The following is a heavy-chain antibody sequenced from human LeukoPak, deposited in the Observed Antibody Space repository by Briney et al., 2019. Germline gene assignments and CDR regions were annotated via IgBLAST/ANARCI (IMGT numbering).Heavy chain of an antibody. J-gene: IGHJ4*02. CDR3: ARGGNYYDSSGYYYPMIPKEPAFDY. CDR1: GFTFSSYW. D-gene: IGHD3-22*01. CDR2: IKKDGSEK. V-gene: IGHV3-7*04. Sequence: TGGSLRLSCAASGFTFSSYWMSWVRQAPGKGLEWVANIKKDGSEKYYVDSVKGRFTISRDNAKTSLYLQMNSLRAEDTAVYYCARGGNYYDSSGYYYPMIPKEPAFDYWGQGTLVTVSS.